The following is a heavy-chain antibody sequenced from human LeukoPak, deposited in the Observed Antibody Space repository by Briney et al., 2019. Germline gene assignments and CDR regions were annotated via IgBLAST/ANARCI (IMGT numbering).Heavy chain of an antibody. J-gene: IGHJ4*02. Sequence: GASVKVSCKASGYTFTGYYMHWVRQATGQGLEWMGWINPNSGGTNYAQKFQGRVTMTRDTSISTAYMELSRLKSDDTAVYYCALFPSTNHPLDYWGQGTLVTVSS. D-gene: IGHD2-2*01. CDR1: GYTFTGYY. CDR2: INPNSGGT. CDR3: ALFPSTNHPLDY. V-gene: IGHV1-2*02.